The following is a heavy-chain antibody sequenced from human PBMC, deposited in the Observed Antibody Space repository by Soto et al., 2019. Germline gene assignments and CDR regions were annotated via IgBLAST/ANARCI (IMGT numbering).Heavy chain of an antibody. J-gene: IGHJ4*02. CDR3: ARVRFYGGNHDFDY. Sequence: KASETLSLTCTVSGGSISSYYWSWIRQPPGKGLEWIGYIYYSGSTNYNPSLKSRVTISVDTSKNQFSLKLSSVTAADTAVYYCARVRFYGGNHDFDYWGQGTLVTVSS. CDR1: GGSISSYY. CDR2: IYYSGST. V-gene: IGHV4-59*01. D-gene: IGHD4-17*01.